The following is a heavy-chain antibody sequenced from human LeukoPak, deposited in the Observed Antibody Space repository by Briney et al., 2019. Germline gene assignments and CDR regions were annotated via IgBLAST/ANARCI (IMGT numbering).Heavy chain of an antibody. CDR1: GFTFSSYA. D-gene: IGHD2-2*01. J-gene: IGHJ4*02. V-gene: IGHV3-23*01. CDR3: AKVLTLLGYCSSTSCYGPIDY. Sequence: GGSLRLSCAASGFTFSSYAMSWVRQAPGKGLEWVSAISGSGGSTYYADSVKGRFTISRDNSKNTLYLQMNSLRAADTAVHYCAKVLTLLGYCSSTSCYGPIDYWGQGTLVTVSS. CDR2: ISGSGGST.